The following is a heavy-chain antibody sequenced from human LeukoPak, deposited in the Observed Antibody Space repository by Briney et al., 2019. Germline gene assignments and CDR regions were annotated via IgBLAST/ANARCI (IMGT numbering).Heavy chain of an antibody. CDR3: AKSRGSYSEY. D-gene: IGHD1-26*01. CDR1: GFTSRRFA. Sequence: GGSLTLSCAPSGFTSRRFAMSCVRHAPEGGLEWVSATRSTGGSTYYADSVKGRFSISKNHSNNTLYLEMNSLRAEDTAVYYCAKSRGSYSEYWGQGTLVTVSS. J-gene: IGHJ4*02. V-gene: IGHV3-23*01. CDR2: TRSTGGST.